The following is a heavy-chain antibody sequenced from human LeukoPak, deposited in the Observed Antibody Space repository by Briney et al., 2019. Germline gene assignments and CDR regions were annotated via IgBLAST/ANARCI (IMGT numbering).Heavy chain of an antibody. CDR1: GFTFSNYW. CDR3: GSGGSPPEALGDTFDM. J-gene: IGHJ3*02. V-gene: IGHV3-74*01. CDR2: ISGDGSST. Sequence: GGSLRLSCAASGFTFSNYWMHWVRQGPGKGLVWVSRISGDGSSTRYADSVKDRFTISRDNAKNTLYLQMNSLGVEDTAVYYCGSGGSPPEALGDTFDMWGQGTMVTVSS. D-gene: IGHD1-26*01.